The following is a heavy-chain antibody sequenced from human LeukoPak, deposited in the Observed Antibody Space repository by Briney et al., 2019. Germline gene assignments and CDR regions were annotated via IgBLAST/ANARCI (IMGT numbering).Heavy chain of an antibody. D-gene: IGHD3-10*01. CDR1: RFTFSNYG. CDR3: ARDDGSGSNPSGWFHP. V-gene: IGHV3-33*01. Sequence: GTSLRLSCAASRFTFSNYGMHWVRQAPGKGLEWVAVIWYDGSNKNYVDSVKGRFTISRDNSKNTLYLQMNSLRVEDTAVYYCARDDGSGSNPSGWFHPWGQGAVVTVSS. J-gene: IGHJ5*02. CDR2: IWYDGSNK.